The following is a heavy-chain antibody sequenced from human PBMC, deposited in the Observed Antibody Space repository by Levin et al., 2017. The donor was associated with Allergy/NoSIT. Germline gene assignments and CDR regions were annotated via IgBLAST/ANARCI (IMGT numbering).Heavy chain of an antibody. V-gene: IGHV3-21*01. CDR1: GFTFSSYS. CDR2: ISNSGSYT. D-gene: IGHD4/OR15-4a*01. CDR3: ATNKVLYPMTHYKY. Sequence: GESLKISCAASGFTFSSYSLTWVRQAPGKGLEWVSSISNSGSYTPYADSVKGRFTISRDNAKNSLYLQMNSLRSEDTAVYYCATNKVLYPMTHYKYWGQGTLVTVSS. J-gene: IGHJ4*02.